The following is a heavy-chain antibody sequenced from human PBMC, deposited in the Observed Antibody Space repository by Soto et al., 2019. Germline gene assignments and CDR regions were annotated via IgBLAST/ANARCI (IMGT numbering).Heavy chain of an antibody. Sequence: SETLSLTCTVSGGSVSSGSYYWSWIRQPPGKGLEWIGYIYYSGSTNYNPSLKSRVTISVDTSKNQFSLKLSSVTAADTAVYYCASRGYSYGSTFNNWFDPWGQGTLVTVSS. CDR2: IYYSGST. V-gene: IGHV4-61*01. D-gene: IGHD5-18*01. CDR3: ASRGYSYGSTFNNWFDP. J-gene: IGHJ5*02. CDR1: GGSVSSGSYY.